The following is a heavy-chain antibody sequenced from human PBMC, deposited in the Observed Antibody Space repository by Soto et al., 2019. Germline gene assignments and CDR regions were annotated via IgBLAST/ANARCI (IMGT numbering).Heavy chain of an antibody. CDR1: GFRLSDHW. Sequence: PGGSLRLSCAASGFRLSDHWTHWVRQAPGKGLVWVSRIESGGSGTSYADSVKGRFTISRDNAKNTVYLQMNSLRDEDTAMYYCGGVFDFWGQGTPVTVSS. CDR3: GGVFDF. V-gene: IGHV3-74*01. D-gene: IGHD2-8*01. CDR2: IESGGSGT. J-gene: IGHJ4*02.